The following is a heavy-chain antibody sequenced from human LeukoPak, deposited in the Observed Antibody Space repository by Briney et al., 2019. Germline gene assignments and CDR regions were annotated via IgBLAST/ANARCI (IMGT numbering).Heavy chain of an antibody. CDR3: ASKKGRSNQFDY. Sequence: SETLSLTCAVYGGSFSGYYWSWIRQPPGKGLEWIGEINHSGSTNYNPSLKSRVTISVDTSKNQFSLKLSSVTAADTAVYYCASKKGRSNQFDYWGQGTLVTVSS. V-gene: IGHV4-34*01. D-gene: IGHD4-11*01. J-gene: IGHJ4*02. CDR2: INHSGST. CDR1: GGSFSGYY.